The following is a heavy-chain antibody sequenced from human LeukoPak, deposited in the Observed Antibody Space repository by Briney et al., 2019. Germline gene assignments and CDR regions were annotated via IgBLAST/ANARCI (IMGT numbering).Heavy chain of an antibody. Sequence: ASVKVSCMASGYTFTSYDINWVRQATGQGLEWMGWMNPNSGNTGYAQKFQGRVTMTRNTSISTAYMELSSLRSEDTAVYYCARFNGRGVSNDYWGQGTLVTVSA. J-gene: IGHJ4*02. CDR1: GYTFTSYD. V-gene: IGHV1-8*01. CDR3: ARFNGRGVSNDY. D-gene: IGHD3-10*01. CDR2: MNPNSGNT.